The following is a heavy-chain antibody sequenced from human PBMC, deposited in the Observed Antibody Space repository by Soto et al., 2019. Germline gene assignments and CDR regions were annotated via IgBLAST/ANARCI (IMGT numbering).Heavy chain of an antibody. CDR1: GGSISSSKW. J-gene: IGHJ5*02. V-gene: IGHV4-4*02. CDR3: ASREYTSSSTLFDP. CDR2: IYHSGST. D-gene: IGHD6-6*01. Sequence: QVQLQESGPGLVKPSGTLSLTCAVSGGSISSSKWWSWVRQPPGKGLEWIGEIYHSGSTNYNPSLKSRVTISVDKSKNQVFLKLSSVTAADTAVYYCASREYTSSSTLFDPWGQGTLVSVSS.